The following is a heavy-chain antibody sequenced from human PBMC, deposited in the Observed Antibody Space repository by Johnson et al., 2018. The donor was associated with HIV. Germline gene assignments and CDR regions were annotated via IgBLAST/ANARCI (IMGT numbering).Heavy chain of an antibody. CDR1: GFTFSSYG. Sequence: QVQLVESGGGVVQPGRSLRLSCAASGFTFSSYGMHWVRQAPGKGLEWVAVIYSGGSTYYADSVKGRFTISRDNSKNTLYLQMNSLRAEDTAVYYCARDNLRAFDIWGQGTMVTVSS. J-gene: IGHJ3*02. CDR3: ARDNLRAFDI. CDR2: IYSGGST. D-gene: IGHD5/OR15-5a*01. V-gene: IGHV3-NL1*01.